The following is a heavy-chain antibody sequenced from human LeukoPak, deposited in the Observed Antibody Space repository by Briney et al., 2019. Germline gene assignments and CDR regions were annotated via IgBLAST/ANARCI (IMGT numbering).Heavy chain of an antibody. J-gene: IGHJ4*02. V-gene: IGHV4-39*07. D-gene: IGHD2-2*01. CDR2: IYYSGST. Sequence: PSETLSLTCTVSGGSISSSSYYWGWIRQPPGKGLEWIGSIYYSGSTYYNPSLKSRVTISVDTSKNQFSLKLSSVTAADTAVYYWARDKYCSSTSCYRTPNFDYWGQGTLVTVSS. CDR3: ARDKYCSSTSCYRTPNFDY. CDR1: GGSISSSSYY.